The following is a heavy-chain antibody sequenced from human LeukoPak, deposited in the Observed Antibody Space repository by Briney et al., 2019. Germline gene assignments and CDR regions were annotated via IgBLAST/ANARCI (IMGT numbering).Heavy chain of an antibody. CDR2: IIPILGIA. CDR1: GGTFSSYA. V-gene: IGHV1-69*04. Sequence: ASVKVSCKASGGTFSSYAISWVRQAPGQGLEWMGRIIPILGIANYAQKFQGRVTITADKSTSTAYMELSSLRSEDTAVYYCECDSSGAFDIWGQGTMVTVFS. CDR3: ECDSSGAFDI. D-gene: IGHD3-22*01. J-gene: IGHJ3*02.